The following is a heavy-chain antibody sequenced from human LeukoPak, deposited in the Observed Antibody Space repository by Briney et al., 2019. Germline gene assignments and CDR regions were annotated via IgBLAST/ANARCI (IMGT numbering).Heavy chain of an antibody. J-gene: IGHJ4*02. CDR2: IYNSGNN. CDR1: GGSISSDY. D-gene: IGHD3-10*01. V-gene: IGHV4-59*08. Sequence: SETLSLTCTVSGGSISSDYWQWIRQPPGRGLEWVGYIYNSGNNHYNSSLKSRVTISIDTSKNQFSLKLASVTAADTAVYYCATRGYWGQGTLVAVSS. CDR3: ATRGY.